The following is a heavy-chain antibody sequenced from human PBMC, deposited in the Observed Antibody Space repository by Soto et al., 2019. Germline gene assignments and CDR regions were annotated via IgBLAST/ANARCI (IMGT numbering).Heavy chain of an antibody. CDR2: ISAYNGNT. V-gene: IGHV1-18*04. J-gene: IGHJ4*02. Sequence: ASVKVSCKASGYTFTSYGISWVRQAPGQRLEWMGWISAYNGNTNYAQKLQGRVTMTTDTSTSTAYMELRSLRSDDTAVYYCARERSGSYGPEFDYWGQGTLVTVSS. CDR3: ARERSGSYGPEFDY. CDR1: GYTFTSYG. D-gene: IGHD1-26*01.